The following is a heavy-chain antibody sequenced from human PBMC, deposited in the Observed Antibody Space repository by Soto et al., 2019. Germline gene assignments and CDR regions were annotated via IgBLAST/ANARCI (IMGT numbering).Heavy chain of an antibody. Sequence: GASVKVSCKASGYTFTSYDINWVRQATGQGLEWMGWINPNSGNTNYAQKFQGRVTITADESTSTAYMELSSLRSEDTAVYYCARSLLGTADYYYGMDVWGQGTTVTVSS. D-gene: IGHD5-18*01. CDR2: INPNSGNT. J-gene: IGHJ6*02. V-gene: IGHV1-8*01. CDR1: GYTFTSYD. CDR3: ARSLLGTADYYYGMDV.